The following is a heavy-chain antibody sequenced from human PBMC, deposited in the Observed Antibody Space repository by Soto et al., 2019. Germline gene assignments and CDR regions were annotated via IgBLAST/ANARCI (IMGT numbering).Heavy chain of an antibody. J-gene: IGHJ4*02. CDR3: ARVESPYIKYGSGSYHVY. CDR1: GGSFSGYY. CDR2: INHSGST. V-gene: IGHV4-34*01. D-gene: IGHD3-10*01. Sequence: SETLSLTCAVYGGSFSGYYWSWIRQPPGKGLEWIGEINHSGSTNYNPSLKSRVTISVDTSKNQFSLKLSSVTAADTAVYYCARVESPYIKYGSGSYHVYWGQGTLVTVSS.